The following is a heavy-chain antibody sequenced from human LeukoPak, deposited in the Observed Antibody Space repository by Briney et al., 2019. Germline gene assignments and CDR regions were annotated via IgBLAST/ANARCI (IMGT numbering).Heavy chain of an antibody. CDR3: AKVPLGSGSFYPYYYYMDV. CDR1: GFTISTYA. CDR2: TSGSDCTT. Sequence: GGSLRLSCAASGFTISTYAMSWVRQAPGKGLEWVSATSGSDCTTYYADSVEGRFTISRDNSKNTLYLQMNSLRAEDTAVYYCAKVPLGSGSFYPYYYYMDVWGKGTTVTVSS. D-gene: IGHD1-26*01. J-gene: IGHJ6*03. V-gene: IGHV3-23*01.